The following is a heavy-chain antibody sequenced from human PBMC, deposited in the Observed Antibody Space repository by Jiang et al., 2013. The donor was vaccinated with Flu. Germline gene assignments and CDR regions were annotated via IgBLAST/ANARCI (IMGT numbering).Heavy chain of an antibody. V-gene: IGHV1-18*01. D-gene: IGHD4-11*01. J-gene: IGHJ1*01. Sequence: GAEVKKPGASMKISCRTSGYSFTNYGVSWVRQAPGQGLEWMGWISGYNGNTYYAQKVQGRISLTTDTSTGTVYMELRRLTSDDTAIYYCARDQPYSDSRAEYFQFWGQGTLVTVSS. CDR1: GYSFTNYG. CDR3: ARDQPYSDSRAEYFQF. CDR2: ISGYNGNT.